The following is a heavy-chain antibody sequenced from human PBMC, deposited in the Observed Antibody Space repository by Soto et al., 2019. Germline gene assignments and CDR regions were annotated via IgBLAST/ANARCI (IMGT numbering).Heavy chain of an antibody. CDR2: INPNGNNI. D-gene: IGHD2-2*01. J-gene: IGHJ3*02. CDR1: GFTFSTYW. Sequence: GGSLRLSCAASGFTFSTYWMHWVRQAPGKGLVWVSRINPNGNNIGYADSVKGRFTISRDNAKNTLYLQMNSLRAEDTAVYYCARAGLGYCTSTSCHPGFDIWGQGTMVTVSS. V-gene: IGHV3-74*01. CDR3: ARAGLGYCTSTSCHPGFDI.